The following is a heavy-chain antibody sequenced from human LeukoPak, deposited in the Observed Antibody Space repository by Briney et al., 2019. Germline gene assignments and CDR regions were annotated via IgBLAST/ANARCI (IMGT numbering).Heavy chain of an antibody. CDR2: INSYNGNT. J-gene: IGHJ3*02. CDR1: VYTFTNYG. Sequence: ASVKVSCKSSVYTFTNYGVNWVRQAPGQGLQWMGWINSYNGNTNYAQNFQGRVTMTTDTSTGTAYMELRSLRSDDTAVYYCAREEGNWGDAFDIWGQGTMVTVSS. V-gene: IGHV1-18*01. CDR3: AREEGNWGDAFDI. D-gene: IGHD7-27*01.